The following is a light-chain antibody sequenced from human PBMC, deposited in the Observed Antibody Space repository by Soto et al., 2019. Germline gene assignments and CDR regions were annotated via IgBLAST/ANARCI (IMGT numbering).Light chain of an antibody. CDR3: QQYVTYPYA. V-gene: IGKV1-5*03. CDR1: QSTSTW. J-gene: IGKJ1*01. Sequence: DIQMTQSPSTLSASVGDRVTITCRASQSTSTWLAWYQQRPGKTPKLLISEASKLESGVPSRFSGSGSGTEFTLTISSLRPDDFATYYGQQYVTYPYAFGQGTKVEIK. CDR2: EAS.